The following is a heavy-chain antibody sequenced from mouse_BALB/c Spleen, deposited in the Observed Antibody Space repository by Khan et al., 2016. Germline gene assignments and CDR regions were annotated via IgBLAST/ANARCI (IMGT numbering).Heavy chain of an antibody. D-gene: IGHD2-2*01. CDR1: GFSITGFA. CDR2: IWGDGST. J-gene: IGHJ3*01. CDR3: ASYYGYDGGFAY. Sequence: QVQLKQSGPGLVAPSQSLSITCTVSGFSITGFAVNWVRQPPGKGLEWLGVIWGDGSTDYDSALKSRLIISKDDSKSQAFLKMNSLQTDDTARYYCASYYGYDGGFAYWGQGTLVTVSA. V-gene: IGHV2-6-7*01.